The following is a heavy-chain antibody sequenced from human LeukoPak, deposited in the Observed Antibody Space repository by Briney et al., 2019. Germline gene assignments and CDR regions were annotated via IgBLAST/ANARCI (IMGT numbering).Heavy chain of an antibody. J-gene: IGHJ4*02. CDR1: GFTFSSYA. CDR2: ISYDGSNK. Sequence: GGSLRLSCAASGFTFSSYAMHWVRQAPGKGLEWVAVISYDGSNKYYADSVKGRFTISRDNSKNTLYLQMNSLRAEDTAVYYCARVPIYYGSGSYYNRLYYFDYWGQGTLVTVSS. V-gene: IGHV3-30-3*01. CDR3: ARVPIYYGSGSYYNRLYYFDY. D-gene: IGHD3-10*01.